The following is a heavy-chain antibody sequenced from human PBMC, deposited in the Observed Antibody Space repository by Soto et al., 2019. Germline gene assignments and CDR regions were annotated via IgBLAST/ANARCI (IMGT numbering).Heavy chain of an antibody. J-gene: IGHJ5*02. Sequence: QVQLQQWGAGLLKPSETLSLTCAVYGGSFSNYYWSWIRQPPGKGLEWIGEINDSGGTNYNPSLKSRVTISVDTSKKQFSLNLKSVTAADTAVYYCARGRAFGSWSSVHWFDPWGQGTLVTVSS. D-gene: IGHD6-13*01. CDR2: INDSGGT. V-gene: IGHV4-34*01. CDR1: GGSFSNYY. CDR3: ARGRAFGSWSSVHWFDP.